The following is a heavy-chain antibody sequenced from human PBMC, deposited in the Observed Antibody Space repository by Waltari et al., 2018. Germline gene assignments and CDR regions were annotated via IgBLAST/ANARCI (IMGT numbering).Heavy chain of an antibody. CDR1: GGSFSGYY. J-gene: IGHJ4*02. V-gene: IGHV4-34*01. CDR2: INHSGST. CDR3: ARGLYSRDPPDY. Sequence: QVQLQQWGAGLLKPSETLSLTCAVYGGSFSGYYWSWIRQPPGKGLEWIGEINHSGSTNYNPSLKSRVTISVDTSKNQFSLKLSSVTAADTAVYYCARGLYSRDPPDYWGQGTLVTVSS. D-gene: IGHD6-13*01.